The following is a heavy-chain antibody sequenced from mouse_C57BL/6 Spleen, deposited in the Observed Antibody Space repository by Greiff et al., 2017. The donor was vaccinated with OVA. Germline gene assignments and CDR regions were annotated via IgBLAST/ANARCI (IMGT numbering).Heavy chain of an antibody. V-gene: IGHV1-50*01. Sequence: QVQLQQPGAELVKPGASVKLSCKASGYTFTSYWMQWVKQRPGQGLEWIGEIDPSDSYTNYNQKFKGKATLTVDTSSSTAYMQLSSLTSEDSAVYYCARGVNYYGSSFYWYFDVWGTGTTVTVSP. D-gene: IGHD1-1*01. CDR1: GYTFTSYW. J-gene: IGHJ1*03. CDR3: ARGVNYYGSSFYWYFDV. CDR2: IDPSDSYT.